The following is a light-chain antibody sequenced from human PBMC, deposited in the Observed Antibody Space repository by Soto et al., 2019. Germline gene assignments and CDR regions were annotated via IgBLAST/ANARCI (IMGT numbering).Light chain of an antibody. CDR3: PSVNSTGPYVI. J-gene: IGLJ2*01. V-gene: IGLV3-25*03. CDR2: KDS. CDR1: ALPKHY. Sequence: SYELTQSPSVSVSPGQTARITCSGDALPKHYAYWYQQKSGQAPVLVIYKDSERPSGIPERFSGSSSGATVTLTISGVQAEGEADYYCPSVNSTGPYVIFGGGTKLTVL.